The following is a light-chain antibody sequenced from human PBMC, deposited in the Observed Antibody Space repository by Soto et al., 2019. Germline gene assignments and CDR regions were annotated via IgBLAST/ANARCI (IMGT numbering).Light chain of an antibody. J-gene: IGKJ1*01. CDR1: QGISTS. V-gene: IGKV1-27*01. Sequence: DIQLTQSPSSLSASIGDRVTITCRASQGISTSLAWYQQKPGKVPKLLIYGASTLQSGVPSRFSGLMSGTDFTLTISSLQPEDVATYYCQKYDSAPTFGPGTTVEI. CDR3: QKYDSAPT. CDR2: GAS.